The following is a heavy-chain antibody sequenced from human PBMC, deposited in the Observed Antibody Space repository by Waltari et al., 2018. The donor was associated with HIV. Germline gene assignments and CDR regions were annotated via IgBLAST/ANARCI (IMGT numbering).Heavy chain of an antibody. CDR1: GYSFTRSG. J-gene: IGHJ3*02. D-gene: IGHD4-17*01. V-gene: IGHV1-18*01. CDR2: ISVYNDNT. CDR3: ARAPMTTVTSRGFDI. Sequence: QVQLVQSGAEVKKPGASLNVSCKASGYSFTRSGISWVRQAPGQGLEWIGWISVYNDNTKYAQKSQDRLNMTTDSPTSTAYMELRSLRSDDTAVYYCARAPMTTVTSRGFDIWGQGTMVIVSS.